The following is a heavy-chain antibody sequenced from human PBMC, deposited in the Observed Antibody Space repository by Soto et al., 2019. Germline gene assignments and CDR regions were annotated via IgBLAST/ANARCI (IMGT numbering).Heavy chain of an antibody. V-gene: IGHV4-31*03. CDR2: IYYSGST. D-gene: IGHD3-22*01. CDR3: ARDLGYYYDSSGQAFDY. CDR1: GGSISSGGYY. J-gene: IGHJ4*02. Sequence: SETLSLTCTVSGGSISSGGYYWSWIRQHPGKGLEWIGYIYYSGSTYYNPSLKSRVTISVDTSKNQFSLKLSSVTAADTAVYYCARDLGYYYDSSGQAFDYWGQGTLVTVSS.